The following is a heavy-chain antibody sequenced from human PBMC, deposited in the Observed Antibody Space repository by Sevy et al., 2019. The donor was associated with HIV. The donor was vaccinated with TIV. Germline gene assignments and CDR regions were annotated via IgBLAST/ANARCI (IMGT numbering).Heavy chain of an antibody. CDR2: IFPYDFDT. V-gene: IGHV5-51*01. J-gene: IGHJ3*01. Sequence: GESLKISCKVSGYNFTSQWIAWVRQMPGKGLEAMGIIFPYDFDTRYSPSFQGQVTISADKSIETAYLEWSGLKASDAATYCGGRLYMASIRLEIAGFDFWGQGTTVTVSS. CDR3: GRLYMASIRLEIAGFDF. D-gene: IGHD2-21*01. CDR1: GYNFTSQW.